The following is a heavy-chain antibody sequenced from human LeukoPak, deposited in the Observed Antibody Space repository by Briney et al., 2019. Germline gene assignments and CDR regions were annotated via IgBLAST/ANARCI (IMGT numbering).Heavy chain of an antibody. CDR1: GFTFNSFW. J-gene: IGHJ4*02. D-gene: IGHD5-18*01. Sequence: PGGSLRLSCAASGFTFNSFWMHWVRQAPGKGLEWVSSISSSSSYIYYADSVKGRFTISRDNAKNSLYLQMNSLRAEDTAVYYCAREGRGYSYGFDYWGQGTLVTVSS. CDR3: AREGRGYSYGFDY. CDR2: ISSSSSYI. V-gene: IGHV3-21*01.